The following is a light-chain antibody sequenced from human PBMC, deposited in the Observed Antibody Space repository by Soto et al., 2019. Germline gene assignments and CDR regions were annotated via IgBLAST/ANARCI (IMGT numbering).Light chain of an antibody. CDR1: QSVSSN. Sequence: ETVMTQSPATLSVSPGERAPLSCRASQSVSSNLAWYQQKPGQAPRLLIYGASTRATGIPARFSGSGSGTEFTLTISSLQSEDFAVYYCQQYKNWPPITFGQGTRLEIK. J-gene: IGKJ5*01. CDR3: QQYKNWPPIT. CDR2: GAS. V-gene: IGKV3-15*01.